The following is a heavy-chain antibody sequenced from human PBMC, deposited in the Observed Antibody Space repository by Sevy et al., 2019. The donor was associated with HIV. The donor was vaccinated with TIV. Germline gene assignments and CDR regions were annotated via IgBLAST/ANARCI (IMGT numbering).Heavy chain of an antibody. J-gene: IGHJ3*02. Sequence: SETLSLTCTVSGGSINSDHWNWIRQPPGKGLEWIAYVYYTGGANYNPSLKNRVTISVDRTKNQFSLKLTSVTAADTAVYYCARRNDFDIWGQGTIVTVSS. CDR1: GGSINSDH. CDR3: ARRNDFDI. V-gene: IGHV4-59*08. CDR2: VYYTGGA.